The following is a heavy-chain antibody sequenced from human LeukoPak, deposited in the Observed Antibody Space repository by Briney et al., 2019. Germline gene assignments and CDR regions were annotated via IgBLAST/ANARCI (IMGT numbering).Heavy chain of an antibody. CDR2: IIPIFGTA. J-gene: IGHJ4*02. CDR3: ARDLNSGYENYFDY. Sequence: SVKVSCKASGGTFSSYAISWVRQAPGQGLEWMGGIIPIFGTANYAQKFQGRVTITADESTSTAYMELSSLRSEDTAVYNCARDLNSGYENYFDYWGQGTLVTVSS. D-gene: IGHD5-12*01. CDR1: GGTFSSYA. V-gene: IGHV1-69*01.